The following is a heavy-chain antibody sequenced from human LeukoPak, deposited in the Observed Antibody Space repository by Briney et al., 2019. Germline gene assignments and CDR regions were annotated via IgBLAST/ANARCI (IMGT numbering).Heavy chain of an antibody. CDR2: INPNSGGT. V-gene: IGHV1-2*02. J-gene: IGHJ4*02. CDR3: ASGDYGDPPLNY. Sequence: GASVKVSCKASGYTSTCYYMHWVGQAPGQGVEWMGWINPNSGGTKYAQKFQGRGTMTRDTAIRTAYMELSRRRFDDTGVYYCASGDYGDPPLNYWGQGTLVTVSS. CDR1: GYTSTCYY. D-gene: IGHD4-17*01.